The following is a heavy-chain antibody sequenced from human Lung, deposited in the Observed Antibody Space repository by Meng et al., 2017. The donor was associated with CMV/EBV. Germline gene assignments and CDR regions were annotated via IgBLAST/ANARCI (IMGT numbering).Heavy chain of an antibody. D-gene: IGHD1-1*01. J-gene: IGHJ3*02. CDR3: AGPDDKGSSPHDPFDI. V-gene: IGHV4-59*01. CDR1: GASISSNY. Sequence: SXTXSLXCTVSGASISSNYWSWSRRPPGKGLEYIGSISSTGYLEYSPSLKGRVTISLDTSKNHFSLKLTSVTAADTAMYYCAGPDDKGSSPHDPFDIWDQGTXVTVSS. CDR2: ISSTGYL.